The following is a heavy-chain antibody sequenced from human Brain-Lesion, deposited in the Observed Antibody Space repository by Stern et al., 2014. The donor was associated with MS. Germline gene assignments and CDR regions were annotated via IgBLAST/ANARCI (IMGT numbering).Heavy chain of an antibody. D-gene: IGHD2-2*01. J-gene: IGHJ6*02. Sequence: QVQLQESGPGLVKPSQTLSLSCTVSGGSISSGGYYWSWIRQPAGKGLEWIGRIFNSGSTSYNPSLKSRVTISIDTSKNPVPPRLNSMTAADTAVYYCARGRVVPGFQYYATDVWGQGTTVIVSS. CDR2: IFNSGST. CDR3: ARGRVVPGFQYYATDV. V-gene: IGHV4-61*02. CDR1: GGSISSGGYY.